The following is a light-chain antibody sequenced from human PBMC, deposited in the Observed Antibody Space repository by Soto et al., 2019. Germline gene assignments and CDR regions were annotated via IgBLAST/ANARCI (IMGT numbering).Light chain of an antibody. J-gene: IGLJ2*01. CDR2: DVS. CDR1: SRDVGGYNY. Sequence: QSVLTQPASVSGSPGQSITISCTGTSRDVGGYNYVSWYQQHPGKAPKLMIYDVSTRPSGVSNRFSGSKSGNTASLTISGLQAEDEADYYCSSYTSSSTLVFGGGTQLTVL. V-gene: IGLV2-14*01. CDR3: SSYTSSSTLV.